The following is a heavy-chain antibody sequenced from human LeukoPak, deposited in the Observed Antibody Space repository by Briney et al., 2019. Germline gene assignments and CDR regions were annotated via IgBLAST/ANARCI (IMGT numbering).Heavy chain of an antibody. D-gene: IGHD5-18*01. J-gene: IGHJ3*02. Sequence: SETLSLTCTVSGGSISSYYWSWIRQPPGKGLEWIGYIYYSGSTNYNPSLKSRVTISVDTSKNQFSLKPSSVTAADTAVYYCARIWGGYSYAYGFDAFDIWGQGTMVTVSS. CDR3: ARIWGGYSYAYGFDAFDI. CDR1: GGSISSYY. V-gene: IGHV4-59*08. CDR2: IYYSGST.